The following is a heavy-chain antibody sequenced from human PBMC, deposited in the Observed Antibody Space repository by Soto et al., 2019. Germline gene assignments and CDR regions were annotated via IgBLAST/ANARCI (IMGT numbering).Heavy chain of an antibody. J-gene: IGHJ5*02. V-gene: IGHV1-69*13. D-gene: IGHD2-2*01. CDR1: GGTFSSYA. CDR3: ARRAYPSMNWFDP. CDR2: IIPIFGTA. Sequence: ASVKVSCKASGGTFSSYAISWVRQAPGQGLEWMGGIIPIFGTANYAQKFQGRVTITADESTSTAYMELSSLRSEDTAVYYCARRAYPSMNWFDPWGQGTLVTVSS.